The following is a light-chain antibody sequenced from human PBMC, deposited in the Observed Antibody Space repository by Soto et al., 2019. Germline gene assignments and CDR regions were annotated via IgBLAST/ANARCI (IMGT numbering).Light chain of an antibody. CDR2: EVN. CDR3: SSYAGTNNWGV. CDR1: SSDVGAYDY. Sequence: QSALTQPPSASGSPGQSVTISCTGTSSDVGAYDYVSWYQQHPGKAPKLLLYEVNKRPSGVPDRFSGSKSGNTASLTVSGLQAEDEADYYCSSYAGTNNWGVFGSGTKVPVL. V-gene: IGLV2-8*01. J-gene: IGLJ1*01.